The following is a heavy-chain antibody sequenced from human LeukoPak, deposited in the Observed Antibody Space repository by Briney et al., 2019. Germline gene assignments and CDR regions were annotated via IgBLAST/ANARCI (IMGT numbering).Heavy chain of an antibody. CDR3: ARDHLTRITMVRGVKNWFDP. CDR2: INHSVST. J-gene: IGHJ5*02. V-gene: IGHV4-34*01. Sequence: PPETLSLTCALYGGSSSVYSSSWVRHPPGKGLGWVGEINHSVSTTYNTTPKRGVTISLDTSNNQFSLKLRSVTAADTAVYYCARDHLTRITMVRGVKNWFDPWGQGTLVTVSS. CDR1: GGSSSVYS. D-gene: IGHD3-10*01.